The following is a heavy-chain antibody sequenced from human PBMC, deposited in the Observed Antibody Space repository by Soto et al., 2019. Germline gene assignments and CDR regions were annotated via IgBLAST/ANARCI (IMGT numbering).Heavy chain of an antibody. CDR1: GFTFSSHA. CDR3: ARDYGSGMYYYYGMDV. Sequence: GGSLRLSCAASGFTFSSHAMHWVRQAPGKGLEWVSVIWYDGSNKYYADSVKGRFTISRDNSKNTLYLQMNSLRAEDMAVYYCARDYGSGMYYYYGMDVWGQGTTVTVSS. V-gene: IGHV3-33*01. J-gene: IGHJ6*02. D-gene: IGHD3-10*01. CDR2: IWYDGSNK.